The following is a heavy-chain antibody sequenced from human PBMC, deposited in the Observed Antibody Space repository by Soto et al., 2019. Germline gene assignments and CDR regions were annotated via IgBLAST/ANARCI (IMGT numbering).Heavy chain of an antibody. J-gene: IGHJ6*02. CDR1: GFTFSRYG. Sequence: PGGSLRLSCAASGFTFSRYGMNWVRQAPGKGLEWVAYISSSSSTIYYADSVKGRSTIPRDNAKNSLYLQMNSLRDEDTAVYYCARDGYCVSTTCYFLPDVWGQGTTVTVSS. CDR3: ARDGYCVSTTCYFLPDV. V-gene: IGHV3-48*02. CDR2: ISSSSSTI. D-gene: IGHD2-2*03.